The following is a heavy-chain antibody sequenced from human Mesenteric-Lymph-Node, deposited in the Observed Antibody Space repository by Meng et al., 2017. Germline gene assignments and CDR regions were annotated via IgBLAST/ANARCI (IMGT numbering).Heavy chain of an antibody. CDR3: ASSTFGRTINSPHANWFDP. Sequence: GGSLRLSCAASGFTFSSYAMHWVRQAPGKGLEWVSSISSSSSYIYYADSVKGRFTISRDNAKNSLYLQMNSLRAEDTAVYYCASSTFGRTINSPHANWFDPWGQGTLVTVSS. V-gene: IGHV3-21*01. J-gene: IGHJ5*02. CDR2: ISSSSSYI. CDR1: GFTFSSYA. D-gene: IGHD2/OR15-2a*01.